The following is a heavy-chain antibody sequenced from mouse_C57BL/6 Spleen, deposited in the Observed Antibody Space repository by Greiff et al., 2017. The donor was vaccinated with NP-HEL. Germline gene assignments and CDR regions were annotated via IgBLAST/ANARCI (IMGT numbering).Heavy chain of an antibody. CDR2: IYPRSGNT. J-gene: IGHJ1*03. D-gene: IGHD1-1*01. CDR1: GYTFTSYG. Sequence: VQLQQSGAELARPGASVKLSCKASGYTFTSYGISWVKQRTGQGLEWIGEIYPRSGNTYYNEKFKGKATLTADKSSSTAYMERRSLTSEDSAVYFGARAITTVVGYFDVWGTGTTVTVSS. V-gene: IGHV1-81*01. CDR3: ARAITTVVGYFDV.